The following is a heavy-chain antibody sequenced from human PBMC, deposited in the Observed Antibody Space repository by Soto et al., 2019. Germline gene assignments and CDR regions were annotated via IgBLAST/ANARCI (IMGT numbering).Heavy chain of an antibody. V-gene: IGHV4-61*01. CDR3: AREYSSSPEAFDI. CDR1: GGSVNSDYYY. Sequence: PSETLSLTCTVSGGSVNSDYYYWTWIRQPPGKGLEWIGYIYNSGRTNYNPSLKSRVSISMDTSRNQFSLKLTSVTAADTAVFYCAREYSSSPEAFDIWGQGSLVTVSS. J-gene: IGHJ4*02. D-gene: IGHD6-6*01. CDR2: IYNSGRT.